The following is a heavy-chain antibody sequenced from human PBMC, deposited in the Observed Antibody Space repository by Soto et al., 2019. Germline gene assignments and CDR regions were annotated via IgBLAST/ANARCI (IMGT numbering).Heavy chain of an antibody. CDR3: ARRASTATTNWGAFDV. J-gene: IGHJ3*01. V-gene: IGHV3-23*01. CDR1: GFTFNTYV. D-gene: IGHD1-7*01. CDR2: IRYSADKT. Sequence: EVQLLESGGGLVQPGGSLRLSCAASGFTFNTYVMNWVRQAPGKGLEWVSTIRYSADKTHYADSVKGRFTIARDNSRDALFMRTNSLRADDAAVYYCARRASTATTNWGAFDVWGQGTMVTVSS.